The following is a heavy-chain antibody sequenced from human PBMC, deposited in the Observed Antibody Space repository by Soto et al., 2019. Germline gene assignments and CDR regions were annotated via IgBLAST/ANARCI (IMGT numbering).Heavy chain of an antibody. CDR1: GFTFSTYG. D-gene: IGHD3-22*01. CDR2: IWYDGSNK. V-gene: IGHV3-33*01. J-gene: IGHJ4*02. Sequence: GGSLRLSCAASGFTFSTYGMHWVRQAPGKGLEWVAVIWYDGSNKYYADSVKGRFTIARDNSKNTLYLQMNSLRAEDTAAYYCARDLGYYDSSGHWGQGTLVTVSS. CDR3: ARDLGYYDSSGH.